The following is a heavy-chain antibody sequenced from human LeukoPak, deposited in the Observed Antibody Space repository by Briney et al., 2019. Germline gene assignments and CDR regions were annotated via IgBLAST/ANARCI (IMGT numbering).Heavy chain of an antibody. CDR3: AREAGFRQWLHDAFDI. V-gene: IGHV1-2*02. J-gene: IGHJ3*02. Sequence: ASVKVSCKASGYTFTGYYMHWVRQAPGQGLEWMGWINPNSGGTNYAQKFQGRVTMTRDTSISTAYTELSRLRAEDTAVYYCAREAGFRQWLHDAFDIWGQGTMVTVSS. D-gene: IGHD6-19*01. CDR2: INPNSGGT. CDR1: GYTFTGYY.